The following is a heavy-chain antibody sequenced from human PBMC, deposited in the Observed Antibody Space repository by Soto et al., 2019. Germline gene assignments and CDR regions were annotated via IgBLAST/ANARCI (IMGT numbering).Heavy chain of an antibody. CDR2: IIPILGIA. V-gene: IGHV1-69*02. Sequence: QVQLVQSGAEVKKPGSSVKVSCKASGGTFSSYTISWVRQAPGQGLEWMGRIIPILGIANYAQKFQCRVTITADKSTSTAYMELSSLRSEDTAVYYCARKDGYSYGYGFDYWGQGTLVTVSS. CDR3: ARKDGYSYGYGFDY. CDR1: GGTFSSYT. J-gene: IGHJ4*02. D-gene: IGHD5-18*01.